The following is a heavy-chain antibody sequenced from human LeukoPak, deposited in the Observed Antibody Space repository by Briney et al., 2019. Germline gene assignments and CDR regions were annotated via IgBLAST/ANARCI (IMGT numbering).Heavy chain of an antibody. J-gene: IGHJ4*02. CDR1: GGTFSCYA. D-gene: IGHD6-6*01. Sequence: GASVKVSCKASGGTFSCYAISWVRQAPGQGLEWMGGIIPIFGTANYAQKFQGRVTITTDESTSTVYMELSSLRSEDTAVYYCASSGPYSSWYFDYWGQGTLVTVSS. V-gene: IGHV1-69*05. CDR3: ASSGPYSSWYFDY. CDR2: IIPIFGTA.